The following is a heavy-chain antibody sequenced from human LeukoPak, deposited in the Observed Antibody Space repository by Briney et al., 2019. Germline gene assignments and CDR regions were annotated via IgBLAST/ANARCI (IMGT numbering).Heavy chain of an antibody. V-gene: IGHV4-31*03. J-gene: IGHJ5*02. CDR1: GGSISSGGYY. D-gene: IGHD6-6*01. CDR3: ARTYSSSSGGWFDP. Sequence: SETLSLTCTVSGGSISSGGYYWSWIRQHPGKGLEWVGNIYYSGSAYFNPSLKSRITISVDTSKNKSSLKLSSVTVADTAVYYCARTYSSSSGGWFDPWGQGTLVTVSS. CDR2: IYYSGSA.